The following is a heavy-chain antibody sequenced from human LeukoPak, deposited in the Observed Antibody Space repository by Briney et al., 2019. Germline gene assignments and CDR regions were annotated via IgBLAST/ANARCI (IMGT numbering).Heavy chain of an antibody. J-gene: IGHJ4*02. CDR1: GGSISSSNYY. CDR2: IYYSGST. Sequence: SETLSLTCTVSGGSISSSNYYWGWIRLPPGKGLEWIGSIYYSGSTYYNPSLKSRLTISVDTSKNQFSLKLSSVTAADTAVYYCARGYYDVLTNYPKNFDQWGQGTLVTVSS. CDR3: ARGYYDVLTNYPKNFDQ. V-gene: IGHV4-39*07. D-gene: IGHD3-9*01.